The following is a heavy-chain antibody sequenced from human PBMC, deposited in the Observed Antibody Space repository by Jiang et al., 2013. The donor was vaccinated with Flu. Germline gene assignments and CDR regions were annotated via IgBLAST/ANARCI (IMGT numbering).Heavy chain of an antibody. CDR1: GYNFATYW. J-gene: IGHJ5*02. V-gene: IGHV5-51*01. CDR2: IYPGDSDT. Sequence: GAEVKKPGESLKISCEASGYNFATYWIGWVRQMPGKGLEWMGIIYPGDSDTRYSPSFQGQVTISADKSISTAYLQWSSLKASDTAMYYCARLSPLGDNVWGSYRTNWFDPWGQGALVTVSS. CDR3: ARLSPLGDNVWGSYRTNWFDP. D-gene: IGHD3-16*02.